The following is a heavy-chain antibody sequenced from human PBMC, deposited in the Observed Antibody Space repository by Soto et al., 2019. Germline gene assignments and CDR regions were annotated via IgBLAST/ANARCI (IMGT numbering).Heavy chain of an antibody. V-gene: IGHV1-2*02. Sequence: QVQLVQSGAEVKKPGASVKVSCKASGYTFTGYYMHWARQAPGQGLEWMGWINRNSGGTNYAQKFQGRVTMTRDTSISTAYMELNRLTSDDTAVYYCARDGLYGDYVIYGGYFDYWGQGTLVTVSS. CDR1: GYTFTGYY. CDR3: ARDGLYGDYVIYGGYFDY. D-gene: IGHD4-17*01. CDR2: INRNSGGT. J-gene: IGHJ4*02.